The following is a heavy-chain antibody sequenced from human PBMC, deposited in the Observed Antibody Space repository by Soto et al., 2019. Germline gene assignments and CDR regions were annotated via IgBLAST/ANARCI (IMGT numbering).Heavy chain of an antibody. J-gene: IGHJ5*02. CDR3: GKSGTFYYDSRALWFDP. CDR1: GFSFTNYA. V-gene: IGHV3-23*01. Sequence: GGSLRLAGVASGFSFTNYAMTWVRQGPGKGLEWVSGFSGSGVSTYYADSVKGRFTISRDNSKNTLYLQMNSLRAEDTAIYFCGKSGTFYYDSRALWFDPWGQGTLVTVSS. D-gene: IGHD3-22*01. CDR2: FSGSGVST.